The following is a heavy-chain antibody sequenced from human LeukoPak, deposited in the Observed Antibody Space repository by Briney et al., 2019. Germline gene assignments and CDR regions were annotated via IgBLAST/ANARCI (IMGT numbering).Heavy chain of an antibody. CDR1: GFRFSDYY. CDR3: ARPPYSSSWDPGWFDP. J-gene: IGHJ5*02. D-gene: IGHD6-13*01. CDR2: ISSSSDYT. Sequence: GGSLRLSCVASGFRFSDYYMSWIRQAPGKGLEWVSYISSSSDYTNYADSVRGRFTISRDNAKNSLYLQMNSLRAEDTAVYYCARPPYSSSWDPGWFDPWGQGTLITVSS. V-gene: IGHV3-11*06.